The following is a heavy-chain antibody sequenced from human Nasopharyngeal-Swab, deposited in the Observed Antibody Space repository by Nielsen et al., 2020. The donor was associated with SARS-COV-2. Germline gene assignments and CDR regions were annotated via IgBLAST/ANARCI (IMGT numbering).Heavy chain of an antibody. CDR3: ARLHGKWIYKLNP. Sequence: SETLSLTCTVSGGSISSSSYYWGWIRQPPGKGLEWIGSIYYSGSTYYNPSLKSRVTISVDTSKNQFSLKLSSVTAADTAVYYCARLHGKWIYKLNPWGQGTLVTVSS. J-gene: IGHJ5*02. CDR2: IYYSGST. V-gene: IGHV4-39*01. D-gene: IGHD5-12*01. CDR1: GGSISSSSYY.